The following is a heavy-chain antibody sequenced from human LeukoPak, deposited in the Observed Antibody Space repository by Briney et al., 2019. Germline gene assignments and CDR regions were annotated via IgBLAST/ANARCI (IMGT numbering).Heavy chain of an antibody. J-gene: IGHJ4*02. Sequence: PGGSLRLSCVASGFTLNTYYLTWVRQAPRKGLEWVANIKQDGSERYYVDSVKGRFTISRDNAKNSLYLQMNSLGAEDTAVYYCATYPFDYWGQGTLVTVSS. CDR3: ATYPFDY. CDR2: IKQDGSER. V-gene: IGHV3-7*01. CDR1: GFTLNTYY.